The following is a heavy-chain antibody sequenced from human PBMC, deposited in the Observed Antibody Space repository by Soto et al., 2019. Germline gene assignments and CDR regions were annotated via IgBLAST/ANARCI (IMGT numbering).Heavy chain of an antibody. CDR1: GFTFSSYG. V-gene: IGHV3-33*01. CDR3: ARAGASVSSGWRYYFDY. Sequence: GGSLRLSCAASGFTFSSYGMHWVRQAPGKGLEWVAVIWYDGSNKYYADSVKGRFTISRDNSKNTLYLQMNSLRAEDTAVYYCARAGASVSSGWRYYFDYWGQGTLVTVSS. J-gene: IGHJ4*02. CDR2: IWYDGSNK. D-gene: IGHD6-19*01.